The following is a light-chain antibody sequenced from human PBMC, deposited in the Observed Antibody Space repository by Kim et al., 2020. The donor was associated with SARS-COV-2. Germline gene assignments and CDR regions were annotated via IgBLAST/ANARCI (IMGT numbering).Light chain of an antibody. Sequence: DIQMTQSPSSLSASVGDRVTITCQASQDISNYLNWYQQKPGKAPKLLIYDASNLETGVPSRFSGSGSGTDFTFTISSLQPEDIATDYCQQYDNPYTFGQGTKLEIK. V-gene: IGKV1-33*01. CDR2: DAS. CDR1: QDISNY. CDR3: QQYDNPYT. J-gene: IGKJ2*01.